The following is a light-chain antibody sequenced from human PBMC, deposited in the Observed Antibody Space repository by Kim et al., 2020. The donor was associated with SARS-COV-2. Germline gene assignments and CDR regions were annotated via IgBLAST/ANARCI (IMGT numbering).Light chain of an antibody. CDR1: QSIGST. J-gene: IGKJ2*01. Sequence: EIVLTQSPDFQSVTPKETVTITCRASQSIGSTLHWYQQKPDQSPKLLIKYASQSISGVPSRFSGGGSGTDFTLTISGLEAEDAATDYCHQSRSFPYTFGQGTKLEI. CDR2: YAS. V-gene: IGKV6-21*02. CDR3: HQSRSFPYT.